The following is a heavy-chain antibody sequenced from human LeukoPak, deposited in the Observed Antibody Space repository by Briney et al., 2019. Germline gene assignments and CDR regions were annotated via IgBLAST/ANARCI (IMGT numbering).Heavy chain of an antibody. CDR3: ARKPIVNSAWYYFDY. V-gene: IGHV4-34*01. D-gene: IGHD3-22*01. Sequence: SETLSLTCAVYGGSFSDYNWTWIRQPPGKGLEWIGEIGHNGSTNYIPSLKGRVTMSVDTSKNQFSLKLSSVTAADTAVYYCARKPIVNSAWYYFDYWGQGTLVTVSS. J-gene: IGHJ4*02. CDR2: IGHNGST. CDR1: GGSFSDYN.